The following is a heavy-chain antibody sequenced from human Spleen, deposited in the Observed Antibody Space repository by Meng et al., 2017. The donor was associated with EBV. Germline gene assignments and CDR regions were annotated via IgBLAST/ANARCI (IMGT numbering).Heavy chain of an antibody. J-gene: IGHJ4*02. CDR2: TSYDGSSK. D-gene: IGHD1-26*01. Sequence: QVQVVGSGGGLVQPGRSLRLSCAASGFTFNSYAIHWVRQAPGKGLEWVAVTSYDGSSKSYADSVKGRFTISRDNSKNTVYLEMNSLRAEDTAVYYCARGKWELQRNLDSWGQGTLVIRLL. CDR1: GFTFNSYA. V-gene: IGHV3-30-3*01. CDR3: ARGKWELQRNLDS.